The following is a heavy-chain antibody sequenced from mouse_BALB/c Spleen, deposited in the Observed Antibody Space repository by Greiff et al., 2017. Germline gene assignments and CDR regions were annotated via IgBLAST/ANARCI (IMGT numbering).Heavy chain of an antibody. D-gene: IGHD2-10*02. Sequence: VQLQQSGAELVRSGASVKLSCTASGFNIKDYYMHWVKQRPEQGLEWIGWIDPENGDTEYAPKFQGKATMTADTSSNTAYLQLSSLTSEDTAVYYCNGYGNTDFDDWGQGTTLTVSS. J-gene: IGHJ2*01. CDR2: IDPENGDT. V-gene: IGHV14-4*02. CDR3: NGYGNTDFDD. CDR1: GFNIKDYY.